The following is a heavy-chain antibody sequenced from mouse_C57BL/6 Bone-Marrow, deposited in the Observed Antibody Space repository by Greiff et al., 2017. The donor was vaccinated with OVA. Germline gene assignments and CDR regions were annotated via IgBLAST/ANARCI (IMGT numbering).Heavy chain of an antibody. CDR2: IYPSDSET. D-gene: IGHD2-4*01. V-gene: IGHV1-61*01. J-gene: IGHJ2*01. CDR3: ARRGRAYDYDVD. CDR1: GYTFTSYW. Sequence: QVQLQQPGAELVRPGSSVKLSCKASGYTFTSYWMDWVKQRPGQGLEWIGNIYPSDSETHYNQKFKDKATLTVDKASSTAYMQLSSLTSEDSAVYYCARRGRAYDYDVDWGQGTTLTVSS.